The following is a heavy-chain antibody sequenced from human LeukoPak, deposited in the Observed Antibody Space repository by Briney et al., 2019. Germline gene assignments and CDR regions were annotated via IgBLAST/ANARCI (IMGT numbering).Heavy chain of an antibody. CDR3: ARVEGSAATRGD. Sequence: ASVTVSCKASGYTFTAYYVHWVRQAPGQGLEWMGLIKANSGGTIYAQMFRGRVTMTSDTSISTAYMELSRLTSDDTAVYYCARVEGSAATRGDWGQGTLVTVSS. D-gene: IGHD1-7*01. V-gene: IGHV1-2*02. CDR1: GYTFTAYY. J-gene: IGHJ4*02. CDR2: IKANSGGT.